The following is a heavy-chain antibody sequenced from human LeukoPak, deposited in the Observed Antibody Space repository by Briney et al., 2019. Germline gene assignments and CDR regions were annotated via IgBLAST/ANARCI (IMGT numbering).Heavy chain of an antibody. CDR3: ARDRAAADLDY. D-gene: IGHD6-13*01. J-gene: IGHJ4*02. CDR1: GFTVSSYG. Sequence: TGGSLRLSCAASGFTVSSYGMHWVRQAPGKGLEWVAVIWYDGSNKFYADSVKGRFTISRDNSKNTLYLQMNSLRAEDTAVYYCARDRAAADLDYWGQGTLVTVSS. CDR2: IWYDGSNK. V-gene: IGHV3-33*08.